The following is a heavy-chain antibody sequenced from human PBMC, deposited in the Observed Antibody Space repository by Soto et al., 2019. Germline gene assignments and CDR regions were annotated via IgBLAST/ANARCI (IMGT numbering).Heavy chain of an antibody. D-gene: IGHD3-16*02. CDR2: IIPIFGTA. J-gene: IGHJ6*02. CDR3: ATMKGGYQSYYYGMDV. Sequence: QVQLVQSGAEVKKPGSSVKVSCEASGGTFTSYAISWVRQAPGQGLEWVGGIIPIFGTADYAQKFQGRVTITADESTNTAYMELSSLRSEDTAVYYCATMKGGYQSYYYGMDVWGQGTTVTVSS. CDR1: GGTFTSYA. V-gene: IGHV1-69*12.